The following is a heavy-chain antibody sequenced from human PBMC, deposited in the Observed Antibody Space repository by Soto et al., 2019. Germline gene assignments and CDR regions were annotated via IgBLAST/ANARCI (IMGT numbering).Heavy chain of an antibody. CDR2: INHSGST. V-gene: IGHV4-34*01. Sequence: PSETLSLTCAVYGGSFSGYYWSWIRQPPGKGLEWIGEINHSGSTNYNPSLKSRVTISVDTSKNQFSLKLSSVTAADTAVYYCARGPRITMIVVVTPSYGYWGQGTLVTVS. D-gene: IGHD3-22*01. CDR3: ARGPRITMIVVVTPSYGY. J-gene: IGHJ4*02. CDR1: GGSFSGYY.